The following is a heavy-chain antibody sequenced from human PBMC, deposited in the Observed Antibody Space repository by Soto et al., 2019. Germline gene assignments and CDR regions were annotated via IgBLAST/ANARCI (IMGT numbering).Heavy chain of an antibody. Sequence: PGESLKISCRGSGYSFAGYWITWVRQMPGKGLEWMGRIDPSDSQTYYSPSFRGHVTISAAKSITTVFLQWSSLRASDTAMYYCARQIYDSDSGPNFQYYFDSWVQGTRVTSPQ. D-gene: IGHD3-22*01. V-gene: IGHV5-10-1*01. J-gene: IGHJ4*02. CDR2: IDPSDSQT. CDR1: GYSFAGYW. CDR3: ARQIYDSDSGPNFQYYFDS.